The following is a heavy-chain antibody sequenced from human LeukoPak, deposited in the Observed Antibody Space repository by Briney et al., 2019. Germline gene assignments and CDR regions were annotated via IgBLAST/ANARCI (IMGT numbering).Heavy chain of an antibody. V-gene: IGHV1-2*02. J-gene: IGHJ4*02. CDR2: INPNSGCT. D-gene: IGHD3-10*01. Sequence: ASVTVSCKASGYTFTGYYMHWVRQAPGQGLEWMGWINPNSGCTNYAQKFQGRVTMTRDTSISTAYMELSRLRSDDTAVYYCARERTFTSYYDYWGQGTLVTVS. CDR1: GYTFTGYY. CDR3: ARERTFTSYYDY.